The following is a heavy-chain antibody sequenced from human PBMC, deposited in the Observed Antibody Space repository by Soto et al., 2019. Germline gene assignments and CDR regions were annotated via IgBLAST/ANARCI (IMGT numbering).Heavy chain of an antibody. CDR3: ACGDAEYYFDY. CDR1: GGSISSYY. CDR2: IYYSGST. V-gene: IGHV4-59*01. D-gene: IGHD2-21*01. Sequence: PSETLSLTCTVSGGSISSYYWSWIRQPPGKGLEWIGYIYYSGSTNYNPSLKSRVTISVDTSKNQFSLKLSSVTAADTAVYYCACGDAEYYFDYWGQGTLVTVSS. J-gene: IGHJ4*02.